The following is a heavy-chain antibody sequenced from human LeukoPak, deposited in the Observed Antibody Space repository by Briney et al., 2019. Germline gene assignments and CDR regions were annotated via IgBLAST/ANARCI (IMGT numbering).Heavy chain of an antibody. CDR3: TADYGLDS. J-gene: IGHJ5*01. CDR1: GFTFMNAW. Sequence: GGSLRLSCTASGFTFMNAWMTWVRQAPGKGLEWVGRIKSKTSGGTTDYAAPVNGRFTISRDDSKNTLYLQMNSLKSEDTAVYYCTADYGLDSWGQGNLVIASS. V-gene: IGHV3-15*01. CDR2: IKSKTSGGTT. D-gene: IGHD4-17*01.